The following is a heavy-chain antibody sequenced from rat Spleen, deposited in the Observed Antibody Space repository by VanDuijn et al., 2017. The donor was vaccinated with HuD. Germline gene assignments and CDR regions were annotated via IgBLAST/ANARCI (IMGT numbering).Heavy chain of an antibody. D-gene: IGHD1-12*03. V-gene: IGHV5-25*01. J-gene: IGHJ4*01. Sequence: EVQLVESGGGLVQPGRSLKLSCAASGFTFSSFPMAWVRQAPKKGLEWVASISSGGGRTYYPDSVKGRFTISRDNAKSTLYLQMDSLRSEDTASYYCARHHYDGYYHGPVFGVMDAWGQGASVTVSS. CDR2: ISSGGGRT. CDR3: ARHHYDGYYHGPVFGVMDA. CDR1: GFTFSSFP.